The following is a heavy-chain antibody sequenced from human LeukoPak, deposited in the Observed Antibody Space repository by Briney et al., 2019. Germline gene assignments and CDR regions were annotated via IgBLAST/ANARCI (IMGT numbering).Heavy chain of an antibody. CDR1: GNTFTGYY. D-gene: IGHD3-22*01. CDR3: ARLDITIIPY. J-gene: IGHJ4*02. Sequence: ASVKVSCKAHGNTFTGYYMHWVRQAPGQGLEWLGWINPNSGGTNYAQKFQGRITMTRDTSITTAYMELSSLTSDDTAVYYCARLDITIIPYWGQGTLVTVSS. CDR2: INPNSGGT. V-gene: IGHV1-2*02.